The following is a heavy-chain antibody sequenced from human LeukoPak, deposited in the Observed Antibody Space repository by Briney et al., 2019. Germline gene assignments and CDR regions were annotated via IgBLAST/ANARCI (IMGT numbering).Heavy chain of an antibody. Sequence: SETLSLTCTVSGGSISSYYWSWIRQPAGKGLEWIGRIYTSGSTNYNPSLKSRVTMSVDTSENQFSLKLSSVTAADTAVYYCAGTLGYCSSTSCLSYYYYYGMDVWGQGTTVTVSS. CDR3: AGTLGYCSSTSCLSYYYYYGMDV. V-gene: IGHV4-4*07. D-gene: IGHD2-2*01. CDR1: GGSISSYY. CDR2: IYTSGST. J-gene: IGHJ6*02.